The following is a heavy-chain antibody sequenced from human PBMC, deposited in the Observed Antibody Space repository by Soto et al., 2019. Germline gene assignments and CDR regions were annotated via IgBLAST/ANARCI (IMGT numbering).Heavy chain of an antibody. CDR3: ARSEYSSLAVCSYYGMHA. J-gene: IGHJ6*01. CDR1: GDTFSNYA. Sequence: QEHLAQSGPEVNEPGSSVRVSCTASGDTFSNYAINWVRQAPGQGLEWVGGIIPKFREPRYTEKFRARVFITADKSTSRAYMELHSLRSDDTAVYYYARSEYSSLAVCSYYGMHAWGEGTMVTVSS. D-gene: IGHD5-12*01. V-gene: IGHV1-69*06. CDR2: IIPKFREP.